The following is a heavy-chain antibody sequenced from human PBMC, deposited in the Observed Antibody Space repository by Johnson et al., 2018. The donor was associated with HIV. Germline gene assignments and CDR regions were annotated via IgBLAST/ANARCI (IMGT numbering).Heavy chain of an antibody. J-gene: IGHJ3*02. CDR3: ASDDIRDGNSFDI. CDR1: GFTVNSNY. V-gene: IGHV3-66*01. CDR2: IHSGGST. Sequence: VQLVESGGGLVQPGGSLRLSCAASGFTVNSNYMSWVRQAPGKGLEWVSVIHSGGSTYYADSVKGRFTISRDNSKNTLYLQMNSLRAEDTAVYYCASDDIRDGNSFDIWGQGTMVTVSS.